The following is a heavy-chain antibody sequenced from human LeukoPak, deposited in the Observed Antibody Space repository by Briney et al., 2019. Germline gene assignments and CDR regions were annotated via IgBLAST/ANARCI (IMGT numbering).Heavy chain of an antibody. J-gene: IGHJ6*02. V-gene: IGHV4-34*01. CDR3: ARVVARNGMDV. CDR2: INHSGST. Sequence: PSETLSLICAVYGGSFSGYYWSWIRQPAGKGLEWIGEINHSGSTNYNPPLKSRVTISVDTSKNQFSLKLSSVTAADTAVYYCARVVARNGMDVWGQGTTVTVSS. D-gene: IGHD2-15*01. CDR1: GGSFSGYY.